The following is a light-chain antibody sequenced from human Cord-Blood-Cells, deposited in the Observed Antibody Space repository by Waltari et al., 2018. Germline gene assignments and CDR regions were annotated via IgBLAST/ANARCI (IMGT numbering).Light chain of an antibody. CDR1: QSISSY. Sequence: DIQMTQSPSSLSASVGDRVTITCRASQSISSYLNWYQQKPGKAPKLLIYAASSLQSGLPSRFSGSGSGTEFTLTISSLQPEDVATYYCQQSYSTPYTFGQGTKLEIK. CDR2: AAS. J-gene: IGKJ2*01. V-gene: IGKV1-39*01. CDR3: QQSYSTPYT.